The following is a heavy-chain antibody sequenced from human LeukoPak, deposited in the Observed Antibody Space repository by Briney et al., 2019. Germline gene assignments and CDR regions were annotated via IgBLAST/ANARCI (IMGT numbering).Heavy chain of an antibody. V-gene: IGHV1-18*01. Sequence: ASVKVSCKASGYTFTSYGISSVRQAPGQGVEWMGWISAYNGNTNYAQKLRGRVTMTTDTSTSTAYMELTSLRPDDTAVYYCARDWAPLGNWFDPWGQGTLVTVFS. CDR1: GYTFTSYG. J-gene: IGHJ5*02. D-gene: IGHD3-16*01. CDR3: ARDWAPLGNWFDP. CDR2: ISAYNGNT.